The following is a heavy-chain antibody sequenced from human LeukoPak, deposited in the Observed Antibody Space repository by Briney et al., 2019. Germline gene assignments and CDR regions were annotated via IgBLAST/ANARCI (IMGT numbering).Heavy chain of an antibody. D-gene: IGHD3-3*01. Sequence: GRSLRLSCAASGFTFSSYGIHWVRQAPGKGLEWVALIWYDGSSKYYADSVKGRFTISRDNSKNTLYLQMNSLRAEDTAVYYCARDRSYDFWSGYYTPDYWGQGTPVTVSS. CDR3: ARDRSYDFWSGYYTPDY. J-gene: IGHJ4*02. CDR1: GFTFSSYG. V-gene: IGHV3-33*01. CDR2: IWYDGSSK.